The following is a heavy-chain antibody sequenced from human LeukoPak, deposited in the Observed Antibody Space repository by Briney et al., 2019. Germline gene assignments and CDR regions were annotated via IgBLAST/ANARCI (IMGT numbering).Heavy chain of an antibody. D-gene: IGHD6-13*01. V-gene: IGHV1-18*01. CDR3: AREGAAAGKRNWFDP. CDR2: ISAYNGNT. Sequence: ASVKVSCKASGYTFTSYGISWVRQAPGQGLEWMGLISAYNGNTNYAQKLQGRVTMTTDTSTSTDYMELRSLRSDDTAVYYCAREGAAAGKRNWFDPWGQGTLVTVSS. J-gene: IGHJ5*02. CDR1: GYTFTSYG.